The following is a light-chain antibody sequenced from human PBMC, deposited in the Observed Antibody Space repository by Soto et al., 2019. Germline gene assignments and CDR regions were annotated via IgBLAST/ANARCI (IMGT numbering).Light chain of an antibody. V-gene: IGKV2-30*01. CDR3: IQGTHWPPRT. CDR2: KVS. J-gene: IGKJ1*01. CDR1: QSLAYSDGNTY. Sequence: DVVMTQSPLSLPVTLGQPASISCRSSQSLAYSDGNTYLNWFQQRPGQSPRRLIYKVSNRDSGVPDRFSGSGSGTDFTLKISRVEAEDVGVYYCIQGTHWPPRTFGQGTKVEIK.